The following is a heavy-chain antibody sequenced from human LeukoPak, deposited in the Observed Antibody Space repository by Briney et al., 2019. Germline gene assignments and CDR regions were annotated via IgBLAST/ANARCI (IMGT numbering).Heavy chain of an antibody. CDR1: GYAFTGYY. CDR3: ARDLRPVDMVGANDAFHI. D-gene: IGHD1-26*01. Sequence: WASVKVSCKASGYAFTGYYMHWVRQAPGQGLEWRGWINPNSGGTNYAQKFQGRVTMTRDTSISTAYMDLSGLRSDDTAVYYCARDLRPVDMVGANDAFHIWGQGTMVTVSS. J-gene: IGHJ3*02. CDR2: INPNSGGT. V-gene: IGHV1-2*02.